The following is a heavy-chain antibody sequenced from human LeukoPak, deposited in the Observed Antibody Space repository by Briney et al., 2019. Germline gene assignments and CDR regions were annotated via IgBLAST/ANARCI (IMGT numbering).Heavy chain of an antibody. CDR2: IKQDGSEK. J-gene: IGHJ4*02. CDR1: GFTFSSYW. Sequence: PGGSLRLSCAASGFTFSSYWMSWVRQAPGKGLEWVANIKQDGSEKYYVDSVKGRFTISSDNAKNSLYLQMNSLKTEDTAVYYCSTTHYNFGDLDHWGQGTLVTVSS. D-gene: IGHD3/OR15-3a*01. V-gene: IGHV3-7*03. CDR3: STTHYNFGDLDH.